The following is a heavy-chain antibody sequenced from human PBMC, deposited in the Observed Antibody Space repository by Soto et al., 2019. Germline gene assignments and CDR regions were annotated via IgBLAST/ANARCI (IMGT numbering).Heavy chain of an antibody. J-gene: IGHJ4*02. CDR2: ISGSGNIT. CDR1: GFTFSSHE. V-gene: IGHV3-48*03. CDR3: ARGGVY. Sequence: GGSLRLSCAASGFTFSSHEMNWVRQAPGKGLEWISYISGSGNITYYADSVKGRFTISRDNAQKSPYLQMNSLRVEDTAVYYCARGGVYWGQGTLVTVSS. D-gene: IGHD2-8*01.